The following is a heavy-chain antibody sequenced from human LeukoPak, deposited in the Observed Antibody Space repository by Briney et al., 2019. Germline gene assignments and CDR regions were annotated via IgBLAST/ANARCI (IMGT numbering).Heavy chain of an antibody. D-gene: IGHD3-10*01. CDR3: ASFSGEMGDAFDI. J-gene: IGHJ3*02. CDR1: GYTFTSYD. Sequence: ASVKVSCKASGYTFTSYDINWVRQATGQGLEWMGWMNPNSGNTGYAQKFQGRVTMTTDTSTSTAYMELRSLRSDDTAVYYCASFSGEMGDAFDIWGQGTMVTVSS. CDR2: MNPNSGNT. V-gene: IGHV1-8*01.